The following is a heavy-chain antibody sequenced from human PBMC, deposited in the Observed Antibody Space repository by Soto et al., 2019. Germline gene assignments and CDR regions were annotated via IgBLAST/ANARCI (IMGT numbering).Heavy chain of an antibody. J-gene: IGHJ6*02. CDR1: GGSISSYY. CDR3: AREVDYGAHYYGMDV. Sequence: SETLSLTCTVSGGSISSYYWSWIRQPPGKGLEWIGYIYHSGSTNYNPSLKSRVTISVDTSKNQFSLKLSSVTAADTAVYYCAREVDYGAHYYGMDVWGQGTTVTVSS. D-gene: IGHD4-17*01. CDR2: IYHSGST. V-gene: IGHV4-59*01.